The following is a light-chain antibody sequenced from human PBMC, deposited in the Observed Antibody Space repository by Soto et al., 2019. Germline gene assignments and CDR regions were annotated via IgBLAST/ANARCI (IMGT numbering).Light chain of an antibody. V-gene: IGLV1-44*01. CDR1: SSNIGSNT. J-gene: IGLJ3*02. CDR2: SND. CDR3: AAWDDSLNGGV. Sequence: QAVVTQPPSASGTPGQRVIISCSGSSSNIGSNTVNWYQQLPGTAPKLLIYSNDQRPSGVPDRFSASKSGTAASLAISGLQSEVEADYYCAAWDDSLNGGVFGGGTKLTVL.